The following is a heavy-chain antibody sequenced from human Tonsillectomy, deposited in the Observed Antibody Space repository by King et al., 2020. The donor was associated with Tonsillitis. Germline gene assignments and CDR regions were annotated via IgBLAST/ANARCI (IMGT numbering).Heavy chain of an antibody. CDR2: ISSSSTTI. D-gene: IGHD3-3*01. J-gene: IGHJ4*02. CDR1: GFTFSRYS. CDR3: ARLAGEGFWSGYYFDS. Sequence: VQLVESGGGLVQPGGSLRLSCAASGFTFSRYSMNWVRQAPGKGLEWVSYISSSSTTIYYADSVKGRFTISRDNAKNSLYLQMNSLRDDDTAVYYCARLAGEGFWSGYYFDSWGQVTLVTVSS. V-gene: IGHV3-48*02.